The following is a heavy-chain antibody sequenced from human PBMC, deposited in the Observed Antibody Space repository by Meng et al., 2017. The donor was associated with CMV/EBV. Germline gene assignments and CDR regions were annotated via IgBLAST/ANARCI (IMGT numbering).Heavy chain of an antibody. J-gene: IGHJ6*02. CDR1: GFTFSSYS. CDR3: ARDHCSSTSCYLLYYYYGMDV. CDR2: ISSSRSTI. V-gene: IGHV3-48*04. Sequence: GESLKISCASSGFTFSSYSMNWVRQAPGKGLEWVSYISSSRSTIYYADSVKGRFTISRDNAKNSLYLQMNSLRAEDTAVYYCARDHCSSTSCYLLYYYYGMDVWGQGTTVTVSS. D-gene: IGHD2-2*01.